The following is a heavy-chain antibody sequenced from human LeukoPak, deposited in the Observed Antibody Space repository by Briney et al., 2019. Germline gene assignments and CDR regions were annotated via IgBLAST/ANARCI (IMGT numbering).Heavy chain of an antibody. CDR3: ARAKLYYDYVWGSYRPSELDY. Sequence: GGSLRLSCAASGFTFSSYWMSWVRQAPGKGLDWVANIKQDGSEKYYVDSVKGRFTISRDNAKNSLYLQMNSLRAEDTAVYYCARAKLYYDYVWGSYRPSELDYWGQGTLVTVSS. CDR2: IKQDGSEK. D-gene: IGHD3-16*02. V-gene: IGHV3-7*04. J-gene: IGHJ4*02. CDR1: GFTFSSYW.